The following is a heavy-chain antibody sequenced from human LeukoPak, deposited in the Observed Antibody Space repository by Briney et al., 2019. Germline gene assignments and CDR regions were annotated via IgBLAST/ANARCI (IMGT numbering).Heavy chain of an antibody. CDR1: GGSISSYY. J-gene: IGHJ4*02. V-gene: IGHV4-59*01. CDR3: ARARAETYFDY. CDR2: IYYSGST. D-gene: IGHD1-14*01. Sequence: SETLFLTCTVSGGSISSYYWSWIRQPPGKGLEWIGYIYYSGSTNYNPSLKSRVTISVDTSKNQFSLKLSSVTAADTAVYYCARARAETYFDYWGQGTLVTVSS.